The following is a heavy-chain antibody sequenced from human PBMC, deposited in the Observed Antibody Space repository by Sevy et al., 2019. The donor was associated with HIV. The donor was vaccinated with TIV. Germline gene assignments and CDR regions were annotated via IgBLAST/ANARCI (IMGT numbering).Heavy chain of an antibody. V-gene: IGHV3-23*01. J-gene: IGHJ4*02. CDR1: GFTFSRYA. D-gene: IGHD1-1*01. Sequence: GGSLRLSCAASGFTFSRYAMSWVRQAPGKGLEWVSGLTNNGDITFDADSVKGRFTISGDNSRNILYLQMNNLRVEDTAVYYCAKEKEYTDPYYFDDWGQGTLVTVSS. CDR3: AKEKEYTDPYYFDD. CDR2: LTNNGDIT.